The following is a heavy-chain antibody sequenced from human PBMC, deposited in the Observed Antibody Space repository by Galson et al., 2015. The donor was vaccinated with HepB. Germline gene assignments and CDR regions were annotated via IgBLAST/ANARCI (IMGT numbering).Heavy chain of an antibody. CDR2: IKQDGSEK. CDR1: GFTFSSYW. Sequence: SLRLSCAASGFTFSSYWMSWARQAPGKGLEWVANIKQDGSEKYYVDSVKGRFTISRDNAKNSLYLQMNSLRAEDTAVYYCARAQGSGWYRGIYYFDYWGQGTLVTVSS. V-gene: IGHV3-7*03. CDR3: ARAQGSGWYRGIYYFDY. J-gene: IGHJ4*02. D-gene: IGHD6-19*01.